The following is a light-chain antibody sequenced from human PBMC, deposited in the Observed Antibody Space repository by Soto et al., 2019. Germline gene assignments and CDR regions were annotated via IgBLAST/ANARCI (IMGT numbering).Light chain of an antibody. CDR3: QQRNDWVT. J-gene: IGKJ4*01. CDR2: DAS. Sequence: ETVLTQSPATLSLAPGERAPLSCRASQSIRNYLAWYQQKPGQPPRLLIYDASNRATGIPARFSGGGSGTDFILTISSLEPEDSGVYYCQQRNDWVTFGGGTKVDIK. V-gene: IGKV3-11*01. CDR1: QSIRNY.